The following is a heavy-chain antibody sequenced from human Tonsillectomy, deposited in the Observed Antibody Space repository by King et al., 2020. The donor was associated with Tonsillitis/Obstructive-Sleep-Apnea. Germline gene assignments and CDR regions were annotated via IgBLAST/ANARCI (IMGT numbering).Heavy chain of an antibody. CDR3: ARDLHDFWSGYQFDY. D-gene: IGHD3-3*01. CDR1: GFTFSDYY. V-gene: IGHV3-11*05. J-gene: IGHJ4*02. Sequence: VQLVESGGGLVKPGGSLRLSCAASGFTFSDYYMSWIRQAPGKGLEGVSYITSSSSYTNYADSVKGRFTISRDNAKKSLYLQMNSLRAEDTAVYYCARDLHDFWSGYQFDYWGQGTLVIVSS. CDR2: ITSSSSYT.